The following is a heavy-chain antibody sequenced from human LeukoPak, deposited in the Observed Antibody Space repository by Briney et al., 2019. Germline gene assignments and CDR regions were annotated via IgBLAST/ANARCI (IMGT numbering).Heavy chain of an antibody. CDR3: ARGLWQWLVRRSAFDI. CDR1: GGTFSSYA. Sequence: GASVKVSCKASGGTFSSYAISWVRQAPGQGLEWMGWMNPNSGNTGYAQKFQGRVTITRNTSISTAYMELSSLRSEDTAVYYCARGLWQWLVRRSAFDIWGQGTMVTVSS. J-gene: IGHJ3*02. V-gene: IGHV1-8*03. CDR2: MNPNSGNT. D-gene: IGHD6-19*01.